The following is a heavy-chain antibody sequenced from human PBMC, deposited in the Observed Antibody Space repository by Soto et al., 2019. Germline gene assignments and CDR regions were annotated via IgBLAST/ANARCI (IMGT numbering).Heavy chain of an antibody. CDR3: ARDSAAGAGIGWDY. CDR1: GYIFTDYY. CDR2: INPNNDDT. D-gene: IGHD6-13*01. Sequence: QVQLVQSGAEVKKPGASVRVSCKASGYIFTDYYIHWVRQAPGQGLEWMGWINPNNDDTRYAQKFGGRVTGTMDTSISTAYMDLSRLTSDDTAVYYCARDSAAGAGIGWDYWGQGTLVTVSS. V-gene: IGHV1-2*02. J-gene: IGHJ4*01.